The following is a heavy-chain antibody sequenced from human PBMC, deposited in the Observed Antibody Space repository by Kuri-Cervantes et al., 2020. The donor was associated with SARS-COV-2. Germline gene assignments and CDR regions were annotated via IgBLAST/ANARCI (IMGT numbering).Heavy chain of an antibody. CDR2: TYTSGST. CDR3: ASSRASMITFGGVIDNFDY. Sequence: LRLSCTVSGGSISSGSYYWSWIRQPAGKGLGWIGRTYTSGSTNYNPSLKSRVTISVDTSKNQFSLKLSSVTAADTAVYYCASSRASMITFGGVIDNFDYWGQGTLVTVSS. V-gene: IGHV4-61*02. D-gene: IGHD3-16*02. J-gene: IGHJ4*02. CDR1: GGSISSGSYY.